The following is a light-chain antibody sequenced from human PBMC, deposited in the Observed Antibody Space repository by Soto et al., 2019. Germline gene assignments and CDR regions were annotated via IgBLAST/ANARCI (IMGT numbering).Light chain of an antibody. J-gene: IGKJ1*01. V-gene: IGKV3-20*01. CDR2: GAS. CDR1: QSVTSNY. Sequence: TPSPFPGGLSPRESDTRTCGASQSVTSNYLAWYQQRPGQAPRLLIFGASIRDTGIPDRLSGSGSGTDFTLTISRLEPEDFAVFYCHQYGSSPGTSGQGTEVDIK. CDR3: HQYGSSPGT.